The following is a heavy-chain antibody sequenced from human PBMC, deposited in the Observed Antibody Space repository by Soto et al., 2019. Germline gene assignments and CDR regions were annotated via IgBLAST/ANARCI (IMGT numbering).Heavy chain of an antibody. D-gene: IGHD6-13*01. CDR3: SRSGQQLKPDF. CDR2: ISADNGNT. CDR1: GYTFTSYG. V-gene: IGHV1-18*01. J-gene: IGHJ4*02. Sequence: QVQLVQSGAEVKKPGASVKVSCKASGYTFTSYGISGVRQAPGKGLEWLGWISADNGNTNYSQKLQGRVTITTDTSTSTANMELRRLRSDDSAADDFSRSGQQLKPDFWGKGTLVTVSS.